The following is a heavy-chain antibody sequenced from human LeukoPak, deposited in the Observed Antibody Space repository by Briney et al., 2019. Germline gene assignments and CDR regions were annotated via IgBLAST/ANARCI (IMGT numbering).Heavy chain of an antibody. CDR1: GNSISSGDNY. D-gene: IGHD3-10*01. CDR3: ARDQTPEYYYGSGSYSWFDP. J-gene: IGHJ5*02. CDR2: IYYSRST. Sequence: SETLSLTCTVSGNSISSGDNYWSWIRQPAGKGLEWIGYIYYSRSTNYNPSLKSRVTISVDTSKNQFSLKLSSVTAADTAVYYCARDQTPEYYYGSGSYSWFDPWGQGTLVTVSS. V-gene: IGHV4-61*10.